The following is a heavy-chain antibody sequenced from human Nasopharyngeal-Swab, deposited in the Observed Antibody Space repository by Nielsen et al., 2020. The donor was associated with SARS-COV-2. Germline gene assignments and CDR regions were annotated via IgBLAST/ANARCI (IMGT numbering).Heavy chain of an antibody. V-gene: IGHV4-61*02. Sequence: TLSLTCTVSGGSISSGSYYWSWIRPPAGKGLEWIGRIYTSGSTNYNPSLKSRVTISVDTSQNQFSLKLSSVTAADTAVYYCARGFHDYDSSANDAFDIWGQGTMVTVSS. CDR2: IYTSGST. J-gene: IGHJ3*02. CDR1: GGSISSGSYY. CDR3: ARGFHDYDSSANDAFDI. D-gene: IGHD3-22*01.